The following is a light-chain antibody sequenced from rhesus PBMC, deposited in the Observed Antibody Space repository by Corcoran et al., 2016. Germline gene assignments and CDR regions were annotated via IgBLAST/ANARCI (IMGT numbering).Light chain of an antibody. Sequence: DIVMTQTPLSRPVTPGEPASISCRSSQRLLDSEDGNTYLDWYLQKPGQSPQLLIYEVSNRASGVPDRLSGSGSDTDCTLKTSRVEAEDVGVYYCMQALEFPYSFGQGTKVEIK. CDR1: QRLLDSEDGNTY. V-gene: IGKV2-104*02. CDR2: EVS. J-gene: IGKJ2*01. CDR3: MQALEFPYS.